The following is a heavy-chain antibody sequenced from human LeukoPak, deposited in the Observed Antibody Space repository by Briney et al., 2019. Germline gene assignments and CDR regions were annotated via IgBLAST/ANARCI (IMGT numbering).Heavy chain of an antibody. J-gene: IGHJ5*02. Sequence: GGSLRLSCAASGFTFSSYWMNWVRQAPGKGLEWVSSISSSGTYTYYADSVKGRFTISRDNAKNSVFLQMNNLRAEDTAIYYCARGYFVGWFDPWGQGTLVTVSS. D-gene: IGHD2/OR15-2a*01. CDR2: ISSSGTYT. CDR1: GFTFSSYW. V-gene: IGHV3-21*06. CDR3: ARGYFVGWFDP.